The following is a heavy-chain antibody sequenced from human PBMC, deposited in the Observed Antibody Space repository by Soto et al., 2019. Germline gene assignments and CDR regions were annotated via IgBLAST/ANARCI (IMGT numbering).Heavy chain of an antibody. V-gene: IGHV1-2*02. D-gene: IGHD3-16*01. CDR3: ARGGGQTYYYYPMDL. CDR2: INPNNGGT. CDR1: GYTFTGFY. Sequence: QVQLVQSGAEVKKPGASMKVSCKASGYTFTGFYIHWIRQAPGQGLQWIGYINPNNGGTRFEQRFQGRVTMTRDTTSNTPYVELSRLTSDDTAVYYCARGGGQTYYYYPMDLWGQGTTVTVSS. J-gene: IGHJ6*02.